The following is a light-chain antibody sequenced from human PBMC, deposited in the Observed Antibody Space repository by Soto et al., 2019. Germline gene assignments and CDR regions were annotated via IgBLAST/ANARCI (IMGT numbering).Light chain of an antibody. J-gene: IGKJ1*01. V-gene: IGKV4-1*01. CDR2: WAS. CDR3: HQYNNYPWT. CDR1: QSVIYGTENENN. Sequence: DIVMTQSPDSLAVSLGERATINCKSSQSVIYGTENENNLAWYQQKPGQPPKLLIYWASTRESGVPDRFSGSGSGTEFTLTVTSLQPDDFATYFCHQYNNYPWTFGQGTKVEIK.